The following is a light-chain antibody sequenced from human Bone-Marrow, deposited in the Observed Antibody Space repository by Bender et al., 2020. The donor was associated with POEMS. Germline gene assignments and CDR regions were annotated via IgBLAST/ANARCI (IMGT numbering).Light chain of an antibody. Sequence: QSVLTQPPSVSESPGQRVTIACSGSNSNIASNAVNWYQQLPGQAPKLLIYYDDMLTAGVSDRFSGSKSGTSASLAISGLQSVDEASYFCAAWDDNLNGHIFGGGTKLTVL. V-gene: IGLV1-36*01. CDR3: AAWDDNLNGHI. CDR1: NSNIASNA. CDR2: YDD. J-gene: IGLJ2*01.